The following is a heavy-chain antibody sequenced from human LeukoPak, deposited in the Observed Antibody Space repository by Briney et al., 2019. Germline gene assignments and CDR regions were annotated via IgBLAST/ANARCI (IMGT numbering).Heavy chain of an antibody. CDR3: AGVLGRYSSGWFDY. J-gene: IGHJ4*02. V-gene: IGHV4-4*07. D-gene: IGHD6-19*01. Sequence: PSETLSLTCTVSGGSISSYYWSWIRQPAGKGLEWIGRIYTSESTNYNPSLKSRVTMPVDTSKNQFSLKLSSVTAADTAVYYCAGVLGRYSSGWFDYWGQGTLVTVSS. CDR2: IYTSEST. CDR1: GGSISSYY.